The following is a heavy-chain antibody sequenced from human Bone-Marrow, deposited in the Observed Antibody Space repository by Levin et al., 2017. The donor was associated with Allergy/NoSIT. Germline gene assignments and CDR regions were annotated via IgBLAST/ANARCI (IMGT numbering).Heavy chain of an antibody. V-gene: IGHV4-38-2*01. CDR1: GSSISSDYY. J-gene: IGHJ4*02. CDR2: IYHSGST. D-gene: IGHD2-15*01. Sequence: GSLRLSCAVSGSSISSDYYWGWIRQPPGEGLEWIGNIYHSGSTYYNPSLKSRVTISVDTSKNQFSLKVTSVTAADTAVYYCARTLGYCSGDSCYFYFDYWGRGTLVIVSS. CDR3: ARTLGYCSGDSCYFYFDY.